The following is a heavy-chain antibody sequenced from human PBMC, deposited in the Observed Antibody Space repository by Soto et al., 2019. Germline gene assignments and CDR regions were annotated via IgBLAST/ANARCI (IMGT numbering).Heavy chain of an antibody. D-gene: IGHD3-3*01. Sequence: PSETLSLTCRVSGGSVGSGAYYWSWIGEPPGKGLEWIGYTLYSGRPNYNPSLQRLQSRVTISVDTSRNQCSLRLTSVTAADTALYYCARHDFYHRSFDIWGQGTLVTVSS. CDR2: TLYSGRP. CDR1: GGSVGSGAYY. J-gene: IGHJ3*02. V-gene: IGHV4-61*08. CDR3: ARHDFYHRSFDI.